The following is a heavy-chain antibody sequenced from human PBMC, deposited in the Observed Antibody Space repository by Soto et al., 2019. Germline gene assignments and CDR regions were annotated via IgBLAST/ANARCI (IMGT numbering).Heavy chain of an antibody. V-gene: IGHV2-70*13. J-gene: IGHJ6*02. CDR2: IERDDDDK. CDR1: GFSITSPGMS. D-gene: IGHD1-20*01. CDR3: ARSIRGPRKFNGMDV. Sequence: SGPTLVNPTEALTLTCTFSGFSITSPGMSVSWIRQPPGRALEWLALIERDDDDKYYSTSLKTRLTISKDTRKNQVVLTMANMDPADTATYYCARSIRGPRKFNGMDVWGQGTTVTVSS.